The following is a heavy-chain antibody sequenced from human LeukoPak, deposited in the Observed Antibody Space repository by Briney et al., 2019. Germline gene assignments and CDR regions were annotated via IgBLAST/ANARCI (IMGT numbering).Heavy chain of an antibody. Sequence: SETLSLTCAVSGGSISSSNWWSWVRQPPGKGLEWIGEIYHSGSTNYNPSLKSRVTISVDKSKNQFSLKLSSVTAADTAVYYCARGGFGELLYPDYWGQGTLVTVSS. CDR3: ARGGFGELLYPDY. J-gene: IGHJ4*02. CDR2: IYHSGST. V-gene: IGHV4-4*02. D-gene: IGHD3-10*01. CDR1: GGSISSSNW.